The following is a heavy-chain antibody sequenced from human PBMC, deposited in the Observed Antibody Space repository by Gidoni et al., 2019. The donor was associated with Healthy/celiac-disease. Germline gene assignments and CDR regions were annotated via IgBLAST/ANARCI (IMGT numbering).Heavy chain of an antibody. CDR3: ARDAYCTGGVCYGYYYGMDV. V-gene: IGHV3-30-3*01. CDR2: ISYDGSNK. J-gene: IGHJ6*02. D-gene: IGHD2-8*02. CDR1: GFTFSSYA. Sequence: QVQLVESGGGVVQPGRSLRLSCAASGFTFSSYAMHWVGQAPGKGLEGVAVISYDGSNKYYADSVKGRFTISRDNSKNTLYLQMNSLRAEDTAVYYCARDAYCTGGVCYGYYYGMDVWGQGTTVTVSS.